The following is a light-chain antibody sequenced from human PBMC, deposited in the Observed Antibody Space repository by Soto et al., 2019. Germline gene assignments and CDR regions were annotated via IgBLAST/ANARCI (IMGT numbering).Light chain of an antibody. V-gene: IGLV2-23*02. CDR3: CSYAGNSEV. CDR1: SGDVGGYNL. CDR2: EVT. Sequence: QSVLTQPASVSGSPGQSITIPCTGTSGDVGGYNLVSWYQQHPGKAPKLMIYEVTERPSGVSNRFSGPKSGNTASLTISGLQPDDEADYYCCSYAGNSEVFGTGTKVTV. J-gene: IGLJ1*01.